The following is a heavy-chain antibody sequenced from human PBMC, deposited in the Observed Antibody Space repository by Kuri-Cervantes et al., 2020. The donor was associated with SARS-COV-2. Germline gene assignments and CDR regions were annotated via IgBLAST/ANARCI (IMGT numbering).Heavy chain of an antibody. J-gene: IGHJ4*02. Sequence: GSLRLSCTVSGGSISSGGYYWSWIRQPPGKGLEWIGYVYYSGSTNYNPSLKSRVTISVDTSKNQLSLNVSSVTAADTAVYYCARGMAEVSYYFDYWGQGTLVTVSS. CDR3: ARGMAEVSYYFDY. V-gene: IGHV4-61*08. D-gene: IGHD5-24*01. CDR1: GGSISSGGYY. CDR2: VYYSGST.